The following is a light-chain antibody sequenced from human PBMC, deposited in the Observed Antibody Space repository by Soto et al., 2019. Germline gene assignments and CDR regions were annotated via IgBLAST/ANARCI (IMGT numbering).Light chain of an antibody. CDR3: QQFGSTPLT. CDR2: SVS. CDR1: QNVNNNY. Sequence: EIVLTQSPGTLSSSPGERATLSCRASQNVNNNYIAWYQQKPGLAPRLLIYSVSRRATGVPDRVSGSGSGAAFTLTIPGLEPEDVAVYFCQQFGSTPLTFGGGTKLEI. V-gene: IGKV3-20*01. J-gene: IGKJ4*01.